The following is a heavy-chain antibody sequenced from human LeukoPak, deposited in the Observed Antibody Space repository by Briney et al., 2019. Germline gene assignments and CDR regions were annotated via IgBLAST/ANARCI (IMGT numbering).Heavy chain of an antibody. D-gene: IGHD3-22*01. Sequence: SETLSLTCAVYGGSFSGYYWSWIRQPPGKGLEWIGEINHSGSTNYNPSLKSRVTISVDTSKNQFSLKLSSVTAADTAVYYCATSGSNYYDSSGNFDYWGQGTLVTVSS. CDR3: ATSGSNYYDSSGNFDY. CDR2: INHSGST. J-gene: IGHJ4*02. CDR1: GGSFSGYY. V-gene: IGHV4-34*01.